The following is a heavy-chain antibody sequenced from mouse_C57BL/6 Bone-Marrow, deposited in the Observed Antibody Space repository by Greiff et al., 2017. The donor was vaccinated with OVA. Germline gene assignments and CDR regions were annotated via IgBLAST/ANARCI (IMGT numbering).Heavy chain of an antibody. J-gene: IGHJ4*01. D-gene: IGHD1-1*01. Sequence: VQLQQSGPELVKPGASVKMSCKASGYTFTYYNMHWVKQSHGKSLEWIGYINPNNGGTSYNQKFKGKATLTVKKSSSTAYMELRSLTSEDSAVYYCAREREDYGSSLNWDPLYYYAMDYWGQGTSVTVSS. CDR1: GYTFTYYN. V-gene: IGHV1-22*01. CDR3: AREREDYGSSLNWDPLYYYAMDY. CDR2: INPNNGGT.